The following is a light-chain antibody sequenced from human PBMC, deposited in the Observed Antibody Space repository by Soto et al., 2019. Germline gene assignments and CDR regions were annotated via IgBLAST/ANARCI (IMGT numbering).Light chain of an antibody. CDR3: QQYNNWPPMT. J-gene: IGKJ1*01. V-gene: IGKV3-15*01. Sequence: EIAMTQSPATLSVSPGDRATLSCRASQSVTSNLAWYQQKPGQAPRLLIYGASTRATGIPARFSGSGSGTEFTLTISSLQSEDFAVYFCQQYNNWPPMTFGQGTKVDIK. CDR2: GAS. CDR1: QSVTSN.